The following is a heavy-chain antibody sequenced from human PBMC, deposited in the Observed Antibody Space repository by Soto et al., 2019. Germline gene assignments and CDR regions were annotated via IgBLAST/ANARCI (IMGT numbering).Heavy chain of an antibody. Sequence: GGSLILSCAASGFTFSSYAMSWVRQAPGKGLEWVSGINWNGGRAGYADSVKGRFTISRDNAKNSLHLQMNSLRPEDTALYYCAKDMKWGGMTTIHYFDSWGQGTLVTVSS. J-gene: IGHJ4*02. D-gene: IGHD4-17*01. CDR2: INWNGGRA. V-gene: IGHV3-20*04. CDR3: AKDMKWGGMTTIHYFDS. CDR1: GFTFSSYA.